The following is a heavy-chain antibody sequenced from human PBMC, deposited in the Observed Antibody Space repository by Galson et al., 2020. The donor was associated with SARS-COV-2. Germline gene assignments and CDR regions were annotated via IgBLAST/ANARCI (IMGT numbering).Heavy chain of an antibody. J-gene: IGHJ3*02. Sequence: GESLKISCAASGFTFSSYAMHWVRQAPGKGLEWVAVISYDGSNKYYADSVKGRFTISRDNSKNTLYLQMNSLRAEDTAVYYCAAEMANAFDIWGQWTMVTVSS. V-gene: IGHV3-30*01. D-gene: IGHD5-12*01. CDR3: AAEMANAFDI. CDR1: GFTFSSYA. CDR2: ISYDGSNK.